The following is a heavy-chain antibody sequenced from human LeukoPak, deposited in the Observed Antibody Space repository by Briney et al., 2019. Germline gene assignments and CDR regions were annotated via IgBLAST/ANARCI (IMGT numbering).Heavy chain of an antibody. Sequence: GGSLRLSCAASGFTFSSYSMNWVRQAPGKGLEWVSYISSSSSTIYYADSVKGRFTISRDNAKNSLYLQMNSLRAEDTAVYYCARRWGSLSPGQNYYFDYWGQGTLVTVSS. J-gene: IGHJ4*02. V-gene: IGHV3-48*04. CDR3: ARRWGSLSPGQNYYFDY. CDR1: GFTFSSYS. D-gene: IGHD3-16*01. CDR2: ISSSSSTI.